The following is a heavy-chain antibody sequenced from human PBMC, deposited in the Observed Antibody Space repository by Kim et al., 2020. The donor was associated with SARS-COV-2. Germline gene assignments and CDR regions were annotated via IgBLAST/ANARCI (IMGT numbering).Heavy chain of an antibody. V-gene: IGHV3-11*01. CDR3: ARAGEITFGGVIVIQAFDI. CDR2: ISSSGSTI. CDR1: GFTFSNYY. D-gene: IGHD3-16*02. J-gene: IGHJ3*02. Sequence: GGSLRLSCAASGFTFSNYYMSWIRQAPGKGLEWVSYISSSGSTIYYADSVKGRFTISRDNAKNSLYLQMNSLRAEDTAVYYCARAGEITFGGVIVIQAFDICGQGTMGTLSS.